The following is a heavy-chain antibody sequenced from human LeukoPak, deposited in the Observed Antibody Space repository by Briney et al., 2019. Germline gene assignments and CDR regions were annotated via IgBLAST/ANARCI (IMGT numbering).Heavy chain of an antibody. CDR3: TTTYHYDSSPGSFDY. CDR1: GFTFSRYA. Sequence: GRSLRLSCAASGFTFSRYAFHWVRQAPGKGLEWVGRIKSKADGGISDYAEPVKGRFTFSRDDSKNTLYLLMNGLKTEDTAVYYCTTTYHYDSSPGSFDYWGQGTLVTVSS. D-gene: IGHD3-22*01. J-gene: IGHJ4*02. CDR2: IKSKADGGIS. V-gene: IGHV3-15*01.